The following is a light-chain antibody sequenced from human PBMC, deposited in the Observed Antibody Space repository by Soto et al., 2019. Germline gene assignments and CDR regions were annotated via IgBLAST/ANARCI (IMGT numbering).Light chain of an antibody. Sequence: EVVLTQSPATLSLSPGEGATLSCRVSQSISSSYLAWYQHKSGQAPRLLIYGVYTRASGIPDRFSGSGSGTEFTLTITRLEPEDSAVYFCQHYGYSQWTFGQGTKVDIK. J-gene: IGKJ1*01. CDR2: GVY. CDR3: QHYGYSQWT. V-gene: IGKV3-20*01. CDR1: QSISSSY.